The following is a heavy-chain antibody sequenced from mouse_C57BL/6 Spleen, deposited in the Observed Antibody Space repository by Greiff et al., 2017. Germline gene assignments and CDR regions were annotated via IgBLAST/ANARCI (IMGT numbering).Heavy chain of an antibody. CDR1: GYTFTDYY. Sequence: QVHVKQSGAELVRPGASVKLSCKASGYTFTDYYINWVKQRPGQGLEWIARIYPGSGNTYYNEKFKGKATLTAEKSSSTAYMQLSSLTSEDSAVYFCAGGAITTVVATESFDVWGTGTTVTVAA. CDR3: AGGAITTVVATESFDV. CDR2: IYPGSGNT. V-gene: IGHV1-76*01. J-gene: IGHJ1*03. D-gene: IGHD1-1*01.